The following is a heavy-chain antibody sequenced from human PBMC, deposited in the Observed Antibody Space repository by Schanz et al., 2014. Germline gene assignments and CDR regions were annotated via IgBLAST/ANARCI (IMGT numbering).Heavy chain of an antibody. CDR3: ARGLYLPFFDY. D-gene: IGHD2-2*01. V-gene: IGHV3-21*01. CDR2: ISSRSNYI. Sequence: EVQLVESGGGLVKPWGSLRLSCAASGFTVSDYSMNWVRQAPGKGLEWVSSISSRSNYIYYADSLKGRFTISRDNAKNSLYLQMNSLRAEDTAVYYCARGLYLPFFDYWGQGTLVTVSS. CDR1: GFTVSDYS. J-gene: IGHJ4*02.